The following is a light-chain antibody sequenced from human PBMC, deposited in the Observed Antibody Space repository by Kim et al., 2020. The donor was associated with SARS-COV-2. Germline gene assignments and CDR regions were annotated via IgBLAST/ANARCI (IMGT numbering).Light chain of an antibody. CDR2: EDD. J-gene: IGLJ3*02. V-gene: IGLV6-57*01. CDR1: SGSIASNY. CDR3: QSYDSNSWV. Sequence: LTQPHSVSESSGKTVTISCTRSSGSIASNYVQWYQQRPGSSPTTVICEDDRRPSGVPDRFSGSIDSSSNSASLTISGLRTEDEADYFCQSYDSNSWV.